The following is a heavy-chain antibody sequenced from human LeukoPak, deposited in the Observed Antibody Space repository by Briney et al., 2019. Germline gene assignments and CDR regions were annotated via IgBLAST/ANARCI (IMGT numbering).Heavy chain of an antibody. D-gene: IGHD2-2*01. CDR3: ARDSIVVVPAAMQGYNWFDP. CDR2: INPNSGGT. CDR1: GYTFTGYY. J-gene: IGHJ5*02. V-gene: IGHV1-2*02. Sequence: ASVKVSCKASGYTFTGYYMHWVRQAPGQGLEWMGWINPNSGGTNYAQKFQGRVTMTRDTSIGTAYMELSRLRSDDTAVYYCARDSIVVVPAAMQGYNWFDPWGQGTLVTVSS.